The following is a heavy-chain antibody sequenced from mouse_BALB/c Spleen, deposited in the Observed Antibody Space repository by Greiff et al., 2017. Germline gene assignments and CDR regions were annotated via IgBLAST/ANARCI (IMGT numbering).Heavy chain of an antibody. D-gene: IGHD2-4*01. V-gene: IGHV1-39*01. CDR2: INPYYGST. J-gene: IGHJ1*01. CDR3: ATMIKFWYFDV. CDR1: GYSFTDYI. Sequence: VQLKQTGPELVKPGASVKISCKASGYSFTDYIMLWVKQSHGKSLEWIGNINPYYGSTSYNLKFKGKATLTVDKSSSTAYMQLNSLTSEDSAVYYCATMIKFWYFDVWGAGTTVTVSS.